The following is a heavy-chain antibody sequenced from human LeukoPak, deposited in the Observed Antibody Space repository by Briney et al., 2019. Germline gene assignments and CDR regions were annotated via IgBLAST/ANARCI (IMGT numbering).Heavy chain of an antibody. J-gene: IGHJ4*02. Sequence: HSETLSLTCAVYGGSFSGYYWSWIRQAPGKGLEWIGEINHSGSTNYNPSLKSRVTISVDTSKNQFSLKLSSVTAADTAVYYCARGSQGYCSSTSCPFDYWGQGTLVTVSS. V-gene: IGHV4-34*01. CDR2: INHSGST. CDR3: ARGSQGYCSSTSCPFDY. D-gene: IGHD2-2*01. CDR1: GGSFSGYY.